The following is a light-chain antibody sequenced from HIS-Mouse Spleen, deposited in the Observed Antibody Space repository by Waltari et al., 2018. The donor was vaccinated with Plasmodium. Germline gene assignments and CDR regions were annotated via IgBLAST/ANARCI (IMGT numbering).Light chain of an antibody. CDR1: SLRSYY. Sequence: SSELTQDPAVSVALGQTVRITCQGDSLRSYYASWYQQKPGQAPVLVIYGKNNRPSGIPDRFSGSSSGNTASLTITGAQAEDEADYYCNSRDSRGTHGVFGGGTKLTVL. V-gene: IGLV3-19*01. CDR3: NSRDSRGTHGV. J-gene: IGLJ2*01. CDR2: GKN.